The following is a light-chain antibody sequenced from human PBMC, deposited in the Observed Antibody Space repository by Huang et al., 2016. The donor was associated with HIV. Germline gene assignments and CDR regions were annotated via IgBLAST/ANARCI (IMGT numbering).Light chain of an antibody. Sequence: DIQMTQSPSSLSASVGDRVTITCRASQSISSYLNWYQQKPGRDPKLLIYAASSLQSGVPSRFSGSVSGTEFTLTISSLQPEDFSTYYCQQSYSTPPTFGQGTKVEIK. CDR3: QQSYSTPPT. J-gene: IGKJ1*01. V-gene: IGKV1-39*01. CDR2: AAS. CDR1: QSISSY.